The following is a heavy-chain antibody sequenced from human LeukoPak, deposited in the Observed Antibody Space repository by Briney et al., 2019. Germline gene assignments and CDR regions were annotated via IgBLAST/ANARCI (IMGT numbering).Heavy chain of an antibody. CDR3: ARSRRTTGYSTSFDP. J-gene: IGHJ5*02. Sequence: ASVKVSCKASGYTFTGYYMHWVRQAPGQGLEWMGWINPNSGGTNYAQKFQGRVTMTRDTSISTAYMGLSRLRSDDTAVYYCARSRRTTGYSTSFDPWGQGTLVTVSS. CDR2: INPNSGGT. CDR1: GYTFTGYY. V-gene: IGHV1-2*02. D-gene: IGHD6-13*01.